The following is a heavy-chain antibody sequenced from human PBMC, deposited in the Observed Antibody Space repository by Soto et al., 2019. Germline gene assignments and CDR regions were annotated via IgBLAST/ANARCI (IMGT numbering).Heavy chain of an antibody. V-gene: IGHV4-31*03. Sequence: SETLSLTXTVSGGSISSGGYYWSWIRQHPGKGLEWIGCIYYSGSTYYNPSLKSRVTISVDTSKNQFSLKLSSVTAADTAVYYCARVRRYGDYEERHWFDPWGQGTLVTVSS. CDR2: IYYSGST. J-gene: IGHJ5*02. D-gene: IGHD4-17*01. CDR1: GGSISSGGYY. CDR3: ARVRRYGDYEERHWFDP.